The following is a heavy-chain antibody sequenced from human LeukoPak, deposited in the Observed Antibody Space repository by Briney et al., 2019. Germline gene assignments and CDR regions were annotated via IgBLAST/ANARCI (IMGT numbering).Heavy chain of an antibody. J-gene: IGHJ4*02. CDR2: IKQDGSEK. Sequence: GGSLRLSCAASGFTFSSYWMSWVRQAPGKGLEWVANIKQDGSEKYYVDSVKGRFTISRDNAKNSLYLQMNSLRAEDTAVYYCARGGFCSGADCRGSFDHWGQGSLVTVSS. D-gene: IGHD2-15*01. V-gene: IGHV3-7*04. CDR3: ARGGFCSGADCRGSFDH. CDR1: GFTFSSYW.